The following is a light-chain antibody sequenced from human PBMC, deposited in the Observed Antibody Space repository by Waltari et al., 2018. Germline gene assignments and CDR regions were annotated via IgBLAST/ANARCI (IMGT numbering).Light chain of an antibody. CDR2: WAS. J-gene: IGKJ1*01. V-gene: IGKV4-1*01. CDR1: QSVLYRSHNNNY. CDR3: QQYYNTPWT. Sequence: DIVMTQSPDSLAVSLGERATINCKSSQSVLYRSHNNNYLAWYQQKPGQPPKLLICWASTRESGVPDRFSGSGSGTDFTLTISSLQVADVAVYYCQQYYNTPWTFGQGTKVEIK.